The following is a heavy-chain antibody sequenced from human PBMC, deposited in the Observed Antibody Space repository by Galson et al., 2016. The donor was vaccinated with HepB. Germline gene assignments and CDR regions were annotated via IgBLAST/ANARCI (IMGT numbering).Heavy chain of an antibody. CDR2: IYHSGSI. CDR1: GGSISNSTW. D-gene: IGHD1-26*01. J-gene: IGHJ4*02. V-gene: IGHV4-4*02. CDR3: ARGLVGGTGGRH. Sequence: SETLSLTCAVSGGSISNSTWWSWVRQPPGKGLEWIGEIYHSGSINYNPSLKSRVTMSVDKSNNQFSLNLRSVTAADTAVYYCARGLVGGTGGRHWGQGTLVTVSS.